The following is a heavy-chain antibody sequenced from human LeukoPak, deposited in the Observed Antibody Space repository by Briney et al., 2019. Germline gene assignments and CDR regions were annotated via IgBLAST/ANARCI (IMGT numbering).Heavy chain of an antibody. D-gene: IGHD6-19*01. CDR1: GFTFSSYW. CDR2: IKQDGSEK. V-gene: IGHV3-7*01. Sequence: GGSLRLSCAASGFTFSSYWMSWVRQAPGKGLEWVANIKQDGSEKYYVDSVKGRFTISRDNAKNSLYLQMNSLRAEDTAVYYCARVGSSGWGAFDIWGQGTMVTVSS. CDR3: ARVGSSGWGAFDI. J-gene: IGHJ3*02.